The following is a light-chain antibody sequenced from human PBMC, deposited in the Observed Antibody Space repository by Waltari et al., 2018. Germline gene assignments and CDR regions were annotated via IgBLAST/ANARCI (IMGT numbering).Light chain of an antibody. Sequence: QSALTQPDSVSGSPGQSITISCTGTSSDVGGYNYVSWYQQYPGKAPKVIIYDAINRPSGVYNLFSGSKSGNSASLTISGLQAEDEADYYCGSFISSTTGIFGGGTRLTVL. CDR1: SSDVGGYNY. CDR2: DAI. J-gene: IGLJ2*01. CDR3: GSFISSTTGI. V-gene: IGLV2-14*03.